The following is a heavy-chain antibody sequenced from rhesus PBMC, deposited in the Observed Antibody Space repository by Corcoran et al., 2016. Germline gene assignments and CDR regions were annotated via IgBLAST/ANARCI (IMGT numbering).Heavy chain of an antibody. CDR3: ARARYSYSYYGY. Sequence: QVQLQESGPGLVKPSETLSLTCAVSGGSVSRSNWWSWIRQPPGKGLEWIGYISGSSGSTYYNPSLKSRVTISTDTSKNQFSLKLSSVTAADTAVYYCARARYSYSYYGYWGQGVLVTVSS. D-gene: IGHD5-12*01. CDR2: ISGSSGST. V-gene: IGHV4-65*01. J-gene: IGHJ4*01. CDR1: GGSVSRSNW.